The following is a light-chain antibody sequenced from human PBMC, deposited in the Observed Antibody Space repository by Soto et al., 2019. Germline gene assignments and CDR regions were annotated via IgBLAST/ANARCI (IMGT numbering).Light chain of an antibody. CDR3: GTWDTSLSVWV. CDR2: DNN. V-gene: IGLV1-51*01. CDR1: SSNIENYF. Sequence: QSVLTQPPSVSAAPGQRVTISCSGSSSNIENYFVSWYQQLPGTAPKLLIFDNNKRPSGIPDRFSGSKSGTSATLGITGLQTGDEADYYCGTWDTSLSVWVFGRGTQLTVL. J-gene: IGLJ3*02.